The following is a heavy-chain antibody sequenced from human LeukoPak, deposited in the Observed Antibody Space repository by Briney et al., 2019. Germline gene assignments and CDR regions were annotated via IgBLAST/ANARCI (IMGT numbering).Heavy chain of an antibody. J-gene: IGHJ6*03. V-gene: IGHV4-4*07. CDR1: GGSISSYY. D-gene: IGHD6-13*01. CDR2: IYTSGST. Sequence: SETLSLTCTVSGGSISSYYWSWFRQPAGKGLEWIGRIYTSGSTNYNPSLKSRVTMSVDTSKNQFSLKVSSVTAADTAVYYCARDRGYSSSWYYYYYMDVWGKGTTVTVSS. CDR3: ARDRGYSSSWYYYYYMDV.